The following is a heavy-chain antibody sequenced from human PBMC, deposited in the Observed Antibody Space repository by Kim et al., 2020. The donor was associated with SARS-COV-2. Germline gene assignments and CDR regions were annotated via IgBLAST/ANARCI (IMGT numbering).Heavy chain of an antibody. CDR2: KTEGGTT. J-gene: IGHJ4*02. V-gene: IGHV3-15*01. CDR3: TLRDY. Sequence: KTEGGTTDYVTPVKGRFTISRDDSKNTLYLQMNSLKTEDTAVYYCTLRDYWGQGTLVTVSS.